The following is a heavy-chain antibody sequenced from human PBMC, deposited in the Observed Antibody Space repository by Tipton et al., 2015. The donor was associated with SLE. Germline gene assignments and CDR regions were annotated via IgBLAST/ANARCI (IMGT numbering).Heavy chain of an antibody. CDR2: ISSSGST. CDR3: ARDPPLTGSYYYYMDV. D-gene: IGHD1-20*01. Sequence: TLSLTCTVSGASISSDNYFWTWIRQPAGKGLEWVGRISSSGSTNYNPSLKSRVIISVDTSKNQFSLKLSSVTAADTAVYYCARDPPLTGSYYYYMDVWGQGTTVTVSS. CDR1: GASISSDNYF. J-gene: IGHJ6*03. V-gene: IGHV4-61*02.